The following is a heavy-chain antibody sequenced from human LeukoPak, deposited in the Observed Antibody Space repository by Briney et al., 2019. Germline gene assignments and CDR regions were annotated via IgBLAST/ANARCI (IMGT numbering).Heavy chain of an antibody. Sequence: QPGGSLRLSCAASGFTFSEMNWVRQAPGKGLEWVSYISSSGSTIYYADSVKGRFTISRDNAKNSLYLQMNSLRAEDTAVYYCARAGSGRSPDWFDPWGQGTLVTVSS. CDR3: ARAGSGRSPDWFDP. CDR2: ISSSGSTI. CDR1: GFTFSE. V-gene: IGHV3-48*03. D-gene: IGHD1-26*01. J-gene: IGHJ5*02.